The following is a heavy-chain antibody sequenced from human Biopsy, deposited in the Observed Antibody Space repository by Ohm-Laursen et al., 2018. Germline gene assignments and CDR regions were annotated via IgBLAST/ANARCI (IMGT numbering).Heavy chain of an antibody. CDR2: IHHSGST. CDR3: ARMDCSGGSCHYYSYGMDV. Sequence: SETLSLTCTVSGGSISSGAYYWSWIRQPPGKGLECIGNIHHSGSTNYNPSLKSRLTISVDTSKNQFSLKLSSVTAADTAVYYCARMDCSGGSCHYYSYGMDVWGQGTTVTVSS. J-gene: IGHJ6*02. D-gene: IGHD2-15*01. CDR1: GGSISSGAYY. V-gene: IGHV4-61*08.